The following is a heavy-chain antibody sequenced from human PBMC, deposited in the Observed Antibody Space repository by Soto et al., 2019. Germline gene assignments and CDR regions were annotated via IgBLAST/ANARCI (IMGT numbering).Heavy chain of an antibody. CDR1: GGTFSSYA. J-gene: IGHJ6*02. Sequence: KIACRGSGGTFSSYAISWVRQAPGQGLEWMGGIIPIFGTANYAQKFQGRVTITADKSTSTAYMELSSLRSEDTAVYYCAGCLGSGGSCYYYHGMDVWGQGTTVTVSS. V-gene: IGHV1-69*06. CDR2: IIPIFGTA. CDR3: AGCLGSGGSCYYYHGMDV. D-gene: IGHD2-15*01.